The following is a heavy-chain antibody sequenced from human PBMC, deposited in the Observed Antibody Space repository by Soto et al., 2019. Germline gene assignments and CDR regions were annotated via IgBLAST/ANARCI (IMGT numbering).Heavy chain of an antibody. V-gene: IGHV4-30-2*01. CDR1: GGSISNAAYS. CDR3: ARERGGYGLFDS. J-gene: IGHJ4*02. D-gene: IGHD5-18*01. Sequence: QLQLQESGSGLVTPSHTLSLTCTVSGGSISNAAYSWSWIRQPPGKGLEWIGYIYPSGMPFYNPSQRSRVTISIDRSNDQFSLNLKSVTAADTAVYYCARERGGYGLFDSWGQGTLVTVSS. CDR2: IYPSGMP.